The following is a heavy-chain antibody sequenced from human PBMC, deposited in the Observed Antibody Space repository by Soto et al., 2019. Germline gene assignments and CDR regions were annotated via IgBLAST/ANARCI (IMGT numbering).Heavy chain of an antibody. Sequence: SETLSLTCAVYGVSFSGYCWSWIRQPPGKGLEWIGEINHSGSTNYNPSLKSRVTISVDTSKNQFSLKLSSVTAADTAVYYCASGSTVTTYYWGQGTLVTVSS. J-gene: IGHJ4*02. CDR3: ASGSTVTTYY. CDR2: INHSGST. D-gene: IGHD4-17*01. V-gene: IGHV4-34*01. CDR1: GVSFSGYC.